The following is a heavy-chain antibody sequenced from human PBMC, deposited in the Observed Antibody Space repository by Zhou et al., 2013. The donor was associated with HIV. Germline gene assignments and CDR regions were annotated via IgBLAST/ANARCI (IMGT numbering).Heavy chain of an antibody. V-gene: IGHV1-69*05. CDR2: IIPIFGTA. CDR1: GGTFSSYA. Sequence: QVQLVQSGAEVKKPGSSVKVSCKASGGTFSSYAISWVRQAPGQGLEWMGGIIPIFGTANYAQKFQGRVTITTDESTSTAYMELSSLRSEDTAVYYCARAIPGRYQLPPDYYMDVWGKGTTVTVSS. CDR3: ARAIPGRYQLPPDYYMDV. J-gene: IGHJ6*03. D-gene: IGHD2-2*01.